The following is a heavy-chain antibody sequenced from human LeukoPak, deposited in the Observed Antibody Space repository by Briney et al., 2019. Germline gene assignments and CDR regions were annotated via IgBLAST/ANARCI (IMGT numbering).Heavy chain of an antibody. CDR3: ARHNDFFDY. J-gene: IGHJ4*02. D-gene: IGHD3-3*01. CDR2: IYPADSDT. Sequence: GESLKISCQVSGYSFTNYWIGWVRQMPGKGLESMGIIYPADSDTAYSPSFQGQVTISADKSISTAYLQWSSLKASDTAMYYCARHNDFFDYWGQGTLVTVSS. V-gene: IGHV5-51*01. CDR1: GYSFTNYW.